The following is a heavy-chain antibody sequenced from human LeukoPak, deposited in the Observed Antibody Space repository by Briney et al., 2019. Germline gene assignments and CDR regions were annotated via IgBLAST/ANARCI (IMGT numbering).Heavy chain of an antibody. CDR2: IYKDDST. CDR3: AGRALPPDC. Sequence: QPGGSLRLSCAASGFTVNNNYMSWVRQAPGKGLEWVSVIYKDDSTYYAGSVKGRFTISRDNSKNTLFLQMNNLRAEDTAVYYCAGRALPPDCWGQGTLVTVSS. J-gene: IGHJ4*02. V-gene: IGHV3-53*01. CDR1: GFTVNNNY. D-gene: IGHD6-6*01.